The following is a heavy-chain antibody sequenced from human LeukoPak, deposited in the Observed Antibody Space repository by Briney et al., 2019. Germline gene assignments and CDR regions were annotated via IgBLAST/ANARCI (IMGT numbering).Heavy chain of an antibody. CDR3: AKAGQVLWSRTGYFDY. CDR2: ISGSGGST. D-gene: IGHD3-10*01. Sequence: PGGSLRLSCAASGFTFSSYAMSWVRQAPGKGLEWVSAISGSGGSTYYADSVKGRFTISRDNSKNTLYLQMNSLRAEDTAVYYCAKAGQVLWSRTGYFDYWGQGTLVTVSS. V-gene: IGHV3-23*01. CDR1: GFTFSSYA. J-gene: IGHJ4*02.